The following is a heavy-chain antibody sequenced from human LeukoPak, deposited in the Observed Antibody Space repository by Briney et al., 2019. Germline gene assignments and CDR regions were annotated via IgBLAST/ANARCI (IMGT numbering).Heavy chain of an antibody. Sequence: SETLSLTCTVSGGSISSYYWSWIRQPPGKGLEWIGYIYYSGSTNYNPSLKSRVTISVDTSKNQFSLKLSSVTAADTAVYYCARAVLRYFGRNYYYYMDVWGKGTTVTISS. D-gene: IGHD3-9*01. CDR1: GGSISSYY. V-gene: IGHV4-59*01. CDR2: IYYSGST. CDR3: ARAVLRYFGRNYYYYMDV. J-gene: IGHJ6*03.